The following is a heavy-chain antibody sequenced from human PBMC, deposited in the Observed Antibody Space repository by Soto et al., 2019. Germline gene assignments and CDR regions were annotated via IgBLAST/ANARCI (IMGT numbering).Heavy chain of an antibody. D-gene: IGHD3-10*01. CDR2: FDPEDGET. J-gene: IGHJ4*02. V-gene: IGHV1-24*01. Sequence: RASVKVSCKVSGYTLNELSMHWVRQGPGKGLEWVGGFDPEDGETVYAQKFQGRVTMTEDTSTDTANMELSSLTSEDTAVYYCATGGPAGDFDYWGQGTLVTVFS. CDR3: ATGGPAGDFDY. CDR1: GYTLNELS.